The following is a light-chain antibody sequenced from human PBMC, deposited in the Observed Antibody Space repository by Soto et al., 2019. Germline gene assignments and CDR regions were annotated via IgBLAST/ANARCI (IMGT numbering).Light chain of an antibody. CDR2: DVS. Sequence: LTQPASVSGSPGQSITISCAGTSSDVGGYTYVSWYQQHPGKAPKLMIYDVSNRPSGVSNRFSGSKSGNTASLTISGLQAEDEADYYCTSYTSSSTPYVFGGGTKVTVL. CDR1: SSDVGGYTY. CDR3: TSYTSSSTPYV. J-gene: IGLJ1*01. V-gene: IGLV2-14*01.